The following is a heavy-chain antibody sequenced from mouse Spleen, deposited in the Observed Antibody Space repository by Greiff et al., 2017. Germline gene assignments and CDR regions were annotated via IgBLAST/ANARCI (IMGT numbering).Heavy chain of an antibody. D-gene: IGHD1-1*01. Sequence: EVQVVESGPGLVKPSQSLSLTCSVTGYSITSGYYWNWIRQFPGNKLEWMGYISYDGSNNYNPSLKNRISITRDTSKNQFFLKLNSVTTEDTATYYCARATTVVGLDYWGQGTTLTVSS. V-gene: IGHV3-6*01. J-gene: IGHJ2*01. CDR1: GYSITSGYY. CDR2: ISYDGSN. CDR3: ARATTVVGLDY.